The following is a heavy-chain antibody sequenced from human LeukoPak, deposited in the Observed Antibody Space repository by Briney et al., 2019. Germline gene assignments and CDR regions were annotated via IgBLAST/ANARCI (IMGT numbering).Heavy chain of an antibody. CDR2: IDSSGST. D-gene: IGHD5-12*01. J-gene: IGHJ4*02. CDR3: ARGKRWLREANY. Sequence: SETLSLTCTVSGGSISSGSDYWSWIRQPAGKGLEWIGRIDSSGSTSYNPSLKSRLTISVDTSKNQFSLKLTSVTAADTAVYYCARGKRWLREANYWGQGTLVTVSS. CDR1: GGSISSGSDY. V-gene: IGHV4-61*02.